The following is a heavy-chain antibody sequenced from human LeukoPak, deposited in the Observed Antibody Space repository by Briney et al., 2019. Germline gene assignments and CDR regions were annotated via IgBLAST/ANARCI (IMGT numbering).Heavy chain of an antibody. CDR2: IYSGGST. D-gene: IGHD3-3*01. CDR3: ARNLGGAFIYYYYYYMDV. J-gene: IGHJ6*03. V-gene: IGHV3-53*01. Sequence: GGSLRLSCAASGFTVSSNYMSWVHQAPGKGLEWVSVIYSGGSTYYADSVKGRFTISRDNSKNTLYLQMNSLRAEDTAVYYCARNLGGAFIYYYYYYMDVWGKGTTVTVSS. CDR1: GFTVSSNY.